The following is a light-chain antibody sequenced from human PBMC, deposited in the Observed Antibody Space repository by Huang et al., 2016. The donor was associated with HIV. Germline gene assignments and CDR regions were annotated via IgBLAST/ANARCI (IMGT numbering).Light chain of an antibody. CDR3: QHYGTSPLT. Sequence: EIVLTQSPGTPSLSPGERATLSCRASHSVNSRFLAWFQQRPGQAPRLLIYAASSRATDIPGRFSGSGSGTDFTLTISRLEPEDFAVYYCQHYGTSPLTFGGGSNVEIK. CDR1: HSVNSRF. J-gene: IGKJ4*01. V-gene: IGKV3-20*01. CDR2: AAS.